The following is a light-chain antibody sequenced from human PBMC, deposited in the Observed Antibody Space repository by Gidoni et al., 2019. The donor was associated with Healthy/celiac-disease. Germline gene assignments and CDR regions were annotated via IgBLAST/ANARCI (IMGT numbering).Light chain of an antibody. CDR3: QQYNNWPQT. CDR2: GAS. CDR1: QSVSSN. V-gene: IGKV3-15*01. J-gene: IGKJ1*01. Sequence: EIVMTQSPATLSVSLGERATLSCRASQSVSSNIAWYQQKPGQAPRLLIYGASTRATGTPARFSGSGSGTEFTLTISSLQSEDFAVYYCQQYNNWPQTFXXXTKVEIK.